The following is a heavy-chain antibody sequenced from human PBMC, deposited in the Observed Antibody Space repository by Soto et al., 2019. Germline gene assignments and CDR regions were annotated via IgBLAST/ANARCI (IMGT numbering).Heavy chain of an antibody. V-gene: IGHV1-2*04. CDR3: ARQTPPSGGQGAAFVI. Sequence: ASVKVSCKASGGTFSSYAISWVRQAPGQGLEWMGWINPNSGGTNYAQKFQGWVTMTRDTSISTAYMELSRLRSDDTAVYYCARQTPPSGGQGAAFVIWGKGTMATV. CDR2: INPNSGGT. CDR1: GGTFSSYA. D-gene: IGHD3-10*01. J-gene: IGHJ3*02.